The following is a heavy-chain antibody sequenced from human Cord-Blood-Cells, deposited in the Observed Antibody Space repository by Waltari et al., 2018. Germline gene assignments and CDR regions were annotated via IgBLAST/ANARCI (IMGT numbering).Heavy chain of an antibody. CDR2: INHSGSP. Sequence: QVQLQQWGAGLLKPSETLSLTCAVSGGSFSGYYWSWIRQPPGKGLEWIGEINHSGSPNCNPSLKSRVTISVDTSKNQFYLKLSSVTAADTAVYYCARGSATFDPWGQGTLVTVSS. D-gene: IGHD6-25*01. CDR3: ARGSATFDP. CDR1: GGSFSGYY. J-gene: IGHJ5*02. V-gene: IGHV4-34*01.